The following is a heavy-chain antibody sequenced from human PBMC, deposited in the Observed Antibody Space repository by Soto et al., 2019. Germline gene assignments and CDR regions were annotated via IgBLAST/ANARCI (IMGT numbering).Heavy chain of an antibody. D-gene: IGHD1-20*01. CDR1: GGTFSSYA. J-gene: IGHJ6*02. Sequence: SGKVSCKASGGTFSSYAISWLRQAPGQGLEWMGGIIPIFGTANYAQKFQGRVTITADESTSTAYMELSSLRSEDTAVYYCAVVTGPYYYGMDVWGQGTTVTVSS. CDR3: AVVTGPYYYGMDV. V-gene: IGHV1-69*13. CDR2: IIPIFGTA.